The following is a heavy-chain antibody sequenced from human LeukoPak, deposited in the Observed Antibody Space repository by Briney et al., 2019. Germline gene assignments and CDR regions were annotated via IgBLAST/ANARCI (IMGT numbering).Heavy chain of an antibody. CDR3: VRDLHQVISYHYMDV. J-gene: IGHJ6*03. V-gene: IGHV3-74*01. Sequence: SGGSLRLSCAASGFTFSSYWMHWVRQAPGKGLVWVSRINTDGSSTNYADSVKGRFTISRDNAKNTLYQQMNSLRAEDTAVYYCVRDLHQVISYHYMDVWGKGTTVTVSS. CDR1: GFTFSSYW. CDR2: INTDGSST. D-gene: IGHD2/OR15-2a*01.